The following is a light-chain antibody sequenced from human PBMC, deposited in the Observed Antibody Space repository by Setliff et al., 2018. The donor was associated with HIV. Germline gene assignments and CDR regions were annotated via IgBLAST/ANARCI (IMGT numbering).Light chain of an antibody. CDR3: SSYSSSSTLV. CDR2: DVR. Sequence: QSVLPQPASVSASPGQSITISCTGTSSDVGAYNYVSWYQQHPGKAPSLIIYDVRSRPSGVSNRFSGSKSGNTASLTISGLQAEDEADYYCSSYSSSSTLVFGGGTKVTVL. CDR1: SSDVGAYNY. V-gene: IGLV2-14*03. J-gene: IGLJ2*01.